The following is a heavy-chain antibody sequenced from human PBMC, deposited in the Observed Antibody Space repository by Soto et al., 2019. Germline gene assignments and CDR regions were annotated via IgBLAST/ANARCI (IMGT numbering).Heavy chain of an antibody. J-gene: IGHJ4*02. V-gene: IGHV3-9*01. Sequence: EVQLVESGGGLVQPGRSLRLSCAASGFTFDDYVMHWVRQAPGKGLEWVSGISWNSGKIGYADSVKGRFTISRDNANNSLYLQMNSLRPEDTAFYYCAKEIVGAINYWGQGTLVTVSS. CDR1: GFTFDDYV. CDR3: AKEIVGAINY. CDR2: ISWNSGKI. D-gene: IGHD1-26*01.